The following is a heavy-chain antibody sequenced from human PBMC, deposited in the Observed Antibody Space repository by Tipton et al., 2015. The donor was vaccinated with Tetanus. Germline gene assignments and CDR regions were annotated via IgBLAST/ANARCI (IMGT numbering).Heavy chain of an antibody. V-gene: IGHV4-39*01. CDR3: GRHGGSYIAYWCFDL. CDR1: GDSMTRYY. Sequence: GLVKPSETLSLTCTVSGDSMTRYYWGWIRQPPGKGLEWIGSINYGGTTYYKPSLKSRLTISVDTSKSHFSLRLTSVTAADAAMYYCGRHGGSYIAYWCFDLWGRGTLVTVSS. CDR2: INYGGTT. J-gene: IGHJ2*01. D-gene: IGHD1-26*01.